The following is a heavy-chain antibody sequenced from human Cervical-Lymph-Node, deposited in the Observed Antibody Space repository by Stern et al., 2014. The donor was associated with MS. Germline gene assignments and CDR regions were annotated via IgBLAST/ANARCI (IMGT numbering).Heavy chain of an antibody. CDR1: GFSLSTSGVG. V-gene: IGHV2-5*02. CDR2: IYWDDDK. Sequence: VTLKESGPTLVRPTQTLTLTCAFSGFSLSTSGVGVGWIRQPPGKALEWLALIYWDDDKRYRPSLRSRLTITKDTSKNQVVLTMTNMDPVDTATYYCAHARRDGYNLAFDFWGQGTMVTVSS. D-gene: IGHD5-24*01. CDR3: AHARRDGYNLAFDF. J-gene: IGHJ3*01.